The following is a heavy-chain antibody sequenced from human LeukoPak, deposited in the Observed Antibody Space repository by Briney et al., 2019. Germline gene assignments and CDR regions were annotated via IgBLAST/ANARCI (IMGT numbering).Heavy chain of an antibody. CDR2: IYYSGST. D-gene: IGHD6-19*01. CDR3: ARGEGREAGTAGDY. J-gene: IGHJ4*02. V-gene: IGHV4-61*05. Sequence: SETLSLTCTVSGGSISSSSYYWGWIRQPPGKGLEWIGYIYYSGSTNYNPSLKSRVTISVDTSKNQFSLKLSSVTAADTAVYYCARGEGREAGTAGDYWGQGTLVTVSS. CDR1: GGSISSSSYY.